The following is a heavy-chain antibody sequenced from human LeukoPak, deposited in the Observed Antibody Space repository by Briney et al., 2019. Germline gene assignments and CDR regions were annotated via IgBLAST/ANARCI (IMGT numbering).Heavy chain of an antibody. Sequence: GGSLRLSCAASGSTFSSYVMGWVRQAPGKGLDWVSALSGSGGSTYYADSVKGRFTISRDNSKNTLSLQMNSLRAEDTAVYYCARDPYDSSGYPMGYWGQGTLVTVSS. CDR2: LSGSGGST. V-gene: IGHV3-23*01. CDR3: ARDPYDSSGYPMGY. CDR1: GSTFSSYV. D-gene: IGHD3-22*01. J-gene: IGHJ4*02.